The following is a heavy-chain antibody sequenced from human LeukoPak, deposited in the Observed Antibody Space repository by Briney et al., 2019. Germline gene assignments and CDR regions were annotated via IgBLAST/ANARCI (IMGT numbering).Heavy chain of an antibody. J-gene: IGHJ4*02. CDR2: IYSGGST. Sequence: GGSLRLSFAASGFTVSSNYMSWVRQAPGKGLEWVSVIYSGGSTYYADSVKGRFTISRDNSKNTLYLQMNSLRAEDTAVYYCAREYYDSSGTSFDYWGQGTLVTVSS. V-gene: IGHV3-66*01. CDR1: GFTVSSNY. D-gene: IGHD3-22*01. CDR3: AREYYDSSGTSFDY.